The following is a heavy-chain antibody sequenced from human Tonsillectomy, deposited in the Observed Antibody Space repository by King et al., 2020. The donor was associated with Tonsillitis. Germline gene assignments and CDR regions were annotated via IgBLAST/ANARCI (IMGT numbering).Heavy chain of an antibody. J-gene: IGHJ4*02. CDR3: ARDQGYSSFDY. Sequence: VQLVESGGGLVQPGGNLRLSCVTSGLTFSASWMTWVRKAPGKGLEWVATTTPDGSETWDVDSVKGRFTISRDNAKNSLFLQMNSLRAEDTAVYYCARDQGYSSFDYWGQGTLVTVSS. V-gene: IGHV3-7*04. D-gene: IGHD2-21*01. CDR1: GLTFSASW. CDR2: TTPDGSET.